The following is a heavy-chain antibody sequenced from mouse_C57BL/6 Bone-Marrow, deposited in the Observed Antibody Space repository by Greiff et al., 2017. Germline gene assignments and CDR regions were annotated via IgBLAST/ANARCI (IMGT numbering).Heavy chain of an antibody. V-gene: IGHV1-63*01. CDR3: ARGYAMDY. CDR1: GYTFTNYW. Sequence: VKLVESGAELVRPGTSVMMSCKASGYTFTNYWIGWAKQRPGHGLEWIGDIYPGGGYTNYNEKFKGKATLTADKSSSTAYMQFSSLTSEDSAIYYCARGYAMDYWGQGTSVTVSS. CDR2: IYPGGGYT. J-gene: IGHJ4*01.